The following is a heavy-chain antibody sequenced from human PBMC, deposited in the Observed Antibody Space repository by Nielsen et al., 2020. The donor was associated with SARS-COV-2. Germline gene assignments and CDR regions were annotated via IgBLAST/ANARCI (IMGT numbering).Heavy chain of an antibody. CDR3: ARAPITMIVVVNAFDI. J-gene: IGHJ3*02. Sequence: GSLRLSCAVYGGSFSGYYWSWIRQPPGKGLEWIGYIYYSGSTNYNPSLKSRVTISVDTSKNQFSLKLSSVTAADTAVYYCARAPITMIVVVNAFDIWGQGTMVTVSS. V-gene: IGHV4-59*12. D-gene: IGHD3-22*01. CDR1: GGSFSGYY. CDR2: IYYSGST.